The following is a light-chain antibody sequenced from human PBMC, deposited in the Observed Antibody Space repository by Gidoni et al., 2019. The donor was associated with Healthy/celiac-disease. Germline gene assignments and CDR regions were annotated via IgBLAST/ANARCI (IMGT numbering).Light chain of an antibody. V-gene: IGLV2-23*01. J-gene: IGLJ2*01. CDR1: SSDVRSYNL. CDR3: CSYAGSHVV. CDR2: EGS. Sequence: QSALTPPASVSGSPGQSITISCTGTSSDVRSYNLVSWYQQHPGKAPKLLIYEGSKRPSGVSNRFSGSKSGNTASLTISGLQAEDEADYYCCSYAGSHVVFGGGTKLTVL.